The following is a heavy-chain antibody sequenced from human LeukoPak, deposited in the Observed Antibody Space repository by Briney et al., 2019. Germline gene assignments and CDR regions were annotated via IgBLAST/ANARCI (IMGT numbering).Heavy chain of an antibody. CDR3: ARVSSGSYYFDS. D-gene: IGHD1-26*01. J-gene: IGHJ4*02. CDR1: GGSISSSNW. V-gene: IGHV4-4*02. Sequence: SETLSLTCAISGGSISSSNWWSWVRQPPGKGLEWIGEIYHSGSTNYSPSLKSRVTISVDKSKNQFSLKVTSVTAADTAVYYCARVSSGSYYFDSWGREPWSPSPQ. CDR2: IYHSGST.